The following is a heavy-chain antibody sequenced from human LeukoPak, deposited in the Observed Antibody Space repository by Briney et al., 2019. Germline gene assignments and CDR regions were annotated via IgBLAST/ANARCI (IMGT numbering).Heavy chain of an antibody. D-gene: IGHD3-10*01. CDR1: GGSISSGSYY. Sequence: SEALSLTCTVSGGSISSGSYYWSWIRQPAGKGLEWIGRIYTSGSTNYNPSLKSRVTISVDTSKNQFSLKLSSVTAADTAVYYCARFSGSYCDYWGQGTLVTVSS. CDR2: IYTSGST. J-gene: IGHJ4*02. V-gene: IGHV4-61*02. CDR3: ARFSGSYCDY.